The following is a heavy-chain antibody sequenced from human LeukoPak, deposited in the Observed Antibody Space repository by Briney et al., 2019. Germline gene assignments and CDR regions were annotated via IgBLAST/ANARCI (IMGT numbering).Heavy chain of an antibody. CDR2: ISSNGGST. D-gene: IGHD6-13*01. CDR3: ARDSAASIDYYYYYMDV. J-gene: IGHJ6*03. CDR1: GFTFSSYA. Sequence: GGSLRLSCAASGFTFSSYAMHWVRQAPGKGLEYVSAISSNGGSTYYANSVKGRFTISRDNSKNTLYLQMGSLRAEDMAVYYCARDSAASIDYYYYYMDVWGKGTTVTVSS. V-gene: IGHV3-64*01.